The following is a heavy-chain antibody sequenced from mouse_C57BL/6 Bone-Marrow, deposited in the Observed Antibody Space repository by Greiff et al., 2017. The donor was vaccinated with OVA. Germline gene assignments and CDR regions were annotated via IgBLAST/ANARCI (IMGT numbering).Heavy chain of an antibody. CDR2: IWSGGST. V-gene: IGHV2-4*01. Sequence: VKLVESGPGLVQPSQSLSITCTVSGFSLTSYGVHWVRQPPGKGLEWLGVIWSGGSTDYNAAFISRLSISKDNSKSQVFFKMNSLQADDTAIYYCAKRGGLYYYGSDAMDYWGQGTSVTVSS. J-gene: IGHJ4*01. D-gene: IGHD1-1*01. CDR1: GFSLTSYG. CDR3: AKRGGLYYYGSDAMDY.